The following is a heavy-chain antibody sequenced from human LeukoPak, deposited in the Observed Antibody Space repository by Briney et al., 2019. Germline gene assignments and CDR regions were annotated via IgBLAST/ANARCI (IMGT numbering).Heavy chain of an antibody. V-gene: IGHV3-48*03. CDR1: GFTFSSYE. D-gene: IGHD2-15*01. CDR3: ARDRCSGGSCYSGFDP. Sequence: NPGGSLRLSCAASGFTFSSYEMDWVRQAPGKGLEWVSYISSSGSTIYYADSVKGRFTISRDNAKNSLYLQMNSLRAEDTAVYYCARDRCSGGSCYSGFDPWGQGTLVTVSS. CDR2: ISSSGSTI. J-gene: IGHJ5*02.